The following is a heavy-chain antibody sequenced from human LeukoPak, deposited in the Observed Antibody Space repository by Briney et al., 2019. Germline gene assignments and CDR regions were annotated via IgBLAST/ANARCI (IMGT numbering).Heavy chain of an antibody. CDR3: VRGPYGSSISNWFDP. CDR2: IYYSGDT. D-gene: IGHD3-10*01. J-gene: IGHJ5*02. CDR1: GGSITGYS. Sequence: SETLSLTCSVSGGSITGYSWSWIRQPPGKGLEWIGYIYYSGDTYYNASLKSRVSFSVDTSQKQFSLKLKSVTAADTAVYYCVRGPYGSSISNWFDPWGQGILVIVPS. V-gene: IGHV4-59*01.